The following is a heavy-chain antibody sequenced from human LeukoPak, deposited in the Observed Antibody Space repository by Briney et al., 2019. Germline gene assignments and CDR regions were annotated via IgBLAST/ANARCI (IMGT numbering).Heavy chain of an antibody. CDR3: ERDLSSSSSMGV. J-gene: IGHJ6*04. CDR1: GYTIRGYD. Sequence: WEALSLTCTVSGYTIRGYDLNWIRQPPGMGLELIAYMYHRVTNNYNPSLKSRVTMSMDTSKNRSPLQLSSVTAADSAVYCCERDLSSSSSMGVWGKGTTVTVSS. CDR2: MYHRVTN. V-gene: IGHV4-59*01. D-gene: IGHD6-6*01.